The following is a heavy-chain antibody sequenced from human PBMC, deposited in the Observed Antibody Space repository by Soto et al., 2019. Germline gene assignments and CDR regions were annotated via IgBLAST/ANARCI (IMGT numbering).Heavy chain of an antibody. CDR2: IYWDDDK. D-gene: IGHD2-15*01. CDR1: GFSLSTSGVG. CDR3: AHGLKYCSGGSCYFPAARWYFDY. V-gene: IGHV2-5*02. Sequence: SGPTLVKPTQTLTLTCTFSGFSLSTSGVGVGWIRQPPGKALEWLALIYWDDDKRYSPSLKSRLTITKDTSKNQVVLTMTNMDPVDTATYYCAHGLKYCSGGSCYFPAARWYFDYWGQGTLVTVSS. J-gene: IGHJ4*02.